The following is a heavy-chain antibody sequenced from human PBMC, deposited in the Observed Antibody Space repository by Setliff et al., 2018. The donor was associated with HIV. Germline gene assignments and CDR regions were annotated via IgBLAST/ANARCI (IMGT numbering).Heavy chain of an antibody. V-gene: IGHV3-23*01. Sequence: PGGSLRLSCAASGLTFTNYAMNWVRQAPGKGLEWVSSISGSGDSTYYADFVEGRFTISRDNSENTLYLQMNSLRAEDTAVYYRAKRGGRDGYPEDCWGQGTLVTVSS. CDR1: GLTFTNYA. D-gene: IGHD5-12*01. J-gene: IGHJ4*02. CDR3: AKRGGRDGYPEDC. CDR2: ISGSGDST.